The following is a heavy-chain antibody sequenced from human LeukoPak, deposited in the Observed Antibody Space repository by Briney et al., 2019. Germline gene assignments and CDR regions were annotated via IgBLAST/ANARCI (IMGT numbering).Heavy chain of an antibody. J-gene: IGHJ4*02. CDR1: GFTFSSYA. V-gene: IGHV3-23*01. D-gene: IGHD3-22*01. CDR3: ARVSRDSSGFSLSDS. Sequence: GGSLILSCAASGFTFSSYAMSWVRQAPGKGLVWVLGISGSGGSTYYADSVKGRFTISRDNSKNTLYLQMNSLRAEDTAVYYCARVSRDSSGFSLSDSWGQGTLVTVSS. CDR2: ISGSGGST.